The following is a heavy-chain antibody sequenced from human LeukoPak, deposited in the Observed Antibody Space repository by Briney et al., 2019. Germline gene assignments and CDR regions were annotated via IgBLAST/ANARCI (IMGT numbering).Heavy chain of an antibody. V-gene: IGHV1-2*04. CDR3: ARDKAYYYDSSGYYWKYYHYGMDV. CDR1: GYTFTCYY. Sequence: ASVKVSCKASGYTFTCYYMHWVRQAPGQGLEWMGWINPNSGGTNYAQKFQGWVTMTRDTSISTAYMELSRLRSDDTAVYYCARDKAYYYDSSGYYWKYYHYGMDVWGQGTTVTVSS. J-gene: IGHJ6*02. D-gene: IGHD3-22*01. CDR2: INPNSGGT.